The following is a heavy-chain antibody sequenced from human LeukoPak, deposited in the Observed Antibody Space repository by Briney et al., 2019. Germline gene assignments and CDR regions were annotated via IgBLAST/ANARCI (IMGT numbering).Heavy chain of an antibody. CDR3: ARDRGDIVVVPTHY. J-gene: IGHJ4*02. V-gene: IGHV1-18*01. Sequence: ASVKVSCKASGYTFTSYGISWVRQAPGQGLEWMGWISAYNGNTNYAQKLQGRVTMTTDTSTSTAYMELRSLRPDDTAVYYCARDRGDIVVVPTHYWGQGTLVTVSS. CDR1: GYTFTSYG. CDR2: ISAYNGNT. D-gene: IGHD2-2*01.